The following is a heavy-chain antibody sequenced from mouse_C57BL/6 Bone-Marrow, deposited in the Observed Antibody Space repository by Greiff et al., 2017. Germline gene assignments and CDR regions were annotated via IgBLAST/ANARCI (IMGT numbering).Heavy chain of an antibody. CDR2: IHPNSGST. CDR1: GYTFTSYW. Sequence: QVQLQQPGAELVKPGASVKLSCKASGYTFTSYWMHWVKQRPGQGLEWIGMIHPNSGSTNYNEKFKSKATLTVDKSSSTAYMQLSSLTSEDSAVYYCARKPLYYGKDWYFDVWGTGTTVTVSS. V-gene: IGHV1-64*01. CDR3: ARKPLYYGKDWYFDV. J-gene: IGHJ1*03. D-gene: IGHD1-1*01.